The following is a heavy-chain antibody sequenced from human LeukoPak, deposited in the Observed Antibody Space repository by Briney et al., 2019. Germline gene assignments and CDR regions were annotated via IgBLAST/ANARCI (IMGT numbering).Heavy chain of an antibody. D-gene: IGHD4/OR15-4a*01. CDR1: GGTFSSYA. Sequence: SVKVSCKASGGTFSSYATSWVRQAPGQGLEWMGGIIPIFGTANYAQKFQGRVTITADESTSTAYMELSSLRSEDTAVYYCGGCPYYYYYGMDVWGQGTTVTVSS. V-gene: IGHV1-69*13. J-gene: IGHJ6*02. CDR2: IIPIFGTA. CDR3: GGCPYYYYYGMDV.